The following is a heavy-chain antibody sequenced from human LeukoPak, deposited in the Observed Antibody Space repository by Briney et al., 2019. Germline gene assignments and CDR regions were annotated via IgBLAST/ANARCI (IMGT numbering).Heavy chain of an antibody. CDR3: AKIYDSSGHFDY. V-gene: IGHV3-33*06. CDR1: GFTFSSYS. D-gene: IGHD3-22*01. Sequence: GGSLRLSCAASGFTFSSYSMNWVRQAPGKGLEWVAVIWYDGSNKYYADSVKGRFTISRDNSKNTLYLQMNSLRAEDTAVYYCAKIYDSSGHFDYWGQGTLVTVSS. CDR2: IWYDGSNK. J-gene: IGHJ4*02.